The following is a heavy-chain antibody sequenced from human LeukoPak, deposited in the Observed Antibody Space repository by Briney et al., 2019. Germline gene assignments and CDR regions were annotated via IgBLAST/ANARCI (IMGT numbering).Heavy chain of an antibody. CDR3: AREGVLGNQYYFDY. D-gene: IGHD2-8*02. Sequence: GGSLRLSCAASGLTVSSNYMSWVRQAPGKGLEWVSVIYSGGSTYYADSVKGRFTISRDNSKNTLYLQMNSLRAEDTAVYYCAREGVLGNQYYFDYWGQGTLVTVSS. CDR1: GLTVSSNY. CDR2: IYSGGST. J-gene: IGHJ4*02. V-gene: IGHV3-66*01.